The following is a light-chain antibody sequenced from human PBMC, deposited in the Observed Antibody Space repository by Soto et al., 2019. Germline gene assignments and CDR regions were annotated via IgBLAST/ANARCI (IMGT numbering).Light chain of an antibody. J-gene: IGKJ4*01. V-gene: IGKV3-20*01. Sequence: EIVLTQSPGTLSLSPGERATLSCRASQSLSSSYLVWYQQKPGQAPRLLIYGASSRATGIPDRFSGSGSGTDFTLTISRLEPEDFAVYYCQQYGNVPLTFGGGTKVEIK. CDR1: QSLSSSY. CDR2: GAS. CDR3: QQYGNVPLT.